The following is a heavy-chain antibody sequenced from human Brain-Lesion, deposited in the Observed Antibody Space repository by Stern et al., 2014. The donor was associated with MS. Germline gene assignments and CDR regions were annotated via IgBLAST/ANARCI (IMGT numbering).Heavy chain of an antibody. CDR2: IYYTGSA. Sequence: QMQLVQSGPGLVKPSQTLPLTCTVSGGSINSGGYYWSWIRQYPGKGLGGIGYIYYTGSAYYDPSLKSRLSMSIDTSKNQFSLNLNSVTAADTAVYYCARGARYSDSSGYYFYFDYWGQGTLVTVSS. D-gene: IGHD3-22*01. CDR1: GGSINSGGYY. CDR3: ARGARYSDSSGYYFYFDY. V-gene: IGHV4-31*03. J-gene: IGHJ4*02.